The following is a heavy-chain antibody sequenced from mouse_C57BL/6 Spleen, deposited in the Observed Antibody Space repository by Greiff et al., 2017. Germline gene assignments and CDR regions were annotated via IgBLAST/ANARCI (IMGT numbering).Heavy chain of an antibody. V-gene: IGHV14-1*01. CDR2: IDPEDGDS. Sequence: VQLQQSGAELVRPGASVKLSCTASGFNFKDYYMHWVKQRPEQGLEWIGGIDPEDGDSEYAPKFRAKATMTADTSSNTAYLQRSSMTSEDTAVYYCTMTTVGRYIDVWGTGTTVTVSS. D-gene: IGHD1-1*01. J-gene: IGHJ1*03. CDR3: TMTTVGRYIDV. CDR1: GFNFKDYY.